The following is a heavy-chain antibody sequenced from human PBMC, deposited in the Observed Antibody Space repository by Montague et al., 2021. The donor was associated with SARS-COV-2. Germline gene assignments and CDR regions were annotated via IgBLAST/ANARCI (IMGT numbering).Heavy chain of an antibody. Sequence: SETLSFTCAVYGGSFSGYYWTWIRQSPGKGLEWIAEINHSGTTNYNFNPSLRSRVTISVDTSKSQFSLKLSSVTAAATGVYYCARWDPQTLTLIGLRCKSASDSWSHGTLVTVSA. CDR1: GGSFSGYY. V-gene: IGHV4-34*01. J-gene: IGHJ5*01. D-gene: IGHD1-26*01. CDR3: ARWDPQTLTLIGLRCKSASDS. CDR2: INHSGTT.